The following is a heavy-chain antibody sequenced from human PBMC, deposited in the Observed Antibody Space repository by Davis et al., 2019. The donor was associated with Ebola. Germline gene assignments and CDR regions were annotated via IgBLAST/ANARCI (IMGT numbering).Heavy chain of an antibody. CDR3: ARLTSTVTTSWFDP. J-gene: IGHJ5*02. Sequence: SETLSLTCTVSGGSISSYYWSWIRQPPGKGLEWIGYIYYSGSTYYNPSLKSRVTISVDTSKNQFSLKLSSVTAADTAVYYCARLTSTVTTSWFDPWGQGTLVTVSS. D-gene: IGHD4-17*01. CDR1: GGSISSYY. V-gene: IGHV4-59*08. CDR2: IYYSGST.